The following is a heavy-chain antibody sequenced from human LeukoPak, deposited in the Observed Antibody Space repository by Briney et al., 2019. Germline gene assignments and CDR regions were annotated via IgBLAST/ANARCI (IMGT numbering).Heavy chain of an antibody. CDR1: GFTFSSYA. V-gene: IGHV3-23*01. J-gene: IGHJ1*01. D-gene: IGHD6-19*01. CDR2: IISGTST. Sequence: PGGSLRLSCAASGFTFSSYAMSWVRQAPGKGLEWVSGIISGTSTHYSDSVKGRFTISRDNSKNTLYVQMNSLRAEDTAVYYCARDSGYSSGWYEYFQHWGQGTLVTVSS. CDR3: ARDSGYSSGWYEYFQH.